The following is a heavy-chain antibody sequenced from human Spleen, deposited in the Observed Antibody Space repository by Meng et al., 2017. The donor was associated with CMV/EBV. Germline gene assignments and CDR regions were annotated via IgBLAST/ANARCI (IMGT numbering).Heavy chain of an antibody. Sequence: YTFTGYYLPWVRQAPGQGLEWMGWINPNSGATNFAQKFQGRVTMTRDTSISTAYMELRRLTSDDTAVYYCARATENFVVEPPAILFDYWGQGTLVTVSS. CDR3: ARATENFVVEPPAILFDY. J-gene: IGHJ4*02. D-gene: IGHD2-2*02. CDR2: INPNSGAT. CDR1: YTFTGYY. V-gene: IGHV1-2*02.